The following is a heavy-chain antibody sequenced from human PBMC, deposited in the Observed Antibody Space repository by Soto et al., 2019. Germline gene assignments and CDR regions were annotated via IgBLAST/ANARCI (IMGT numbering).Heavy chain of an antibody. CDR3: ARGPPGIAAAGAYYFDY. Sequence: SETLSLTCAVYGGSFSGYYWSWIRQPPGKGLEWIGEINHSGSTNYNPSLKSRVTISVDTSKNQFSLKLSSVTAADTAVYYCARGPPGIAAAGAYYFDYWGQGTLVTVSS. D-gene: IGHD6-13*01. V-gene: IGHV4-34*01. CDR1: GGSFSGYY. J-gene: IGHJ4*02. CDR2: INHSGST.